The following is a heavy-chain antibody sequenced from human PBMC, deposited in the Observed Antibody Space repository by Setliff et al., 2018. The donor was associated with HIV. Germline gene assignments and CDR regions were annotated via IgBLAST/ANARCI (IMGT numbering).Heavy chain of an antibody. J-gene: IGHJ2*01. CDR2: IYHSGST. D-gene: IGHD1-20*01. Sequence: LSLTCTVSGGSLSGSNYHWGWIRQPPGKGLEWIGSIYHSGSTYYNPSLESRVTISVDTSKNQFSLKLSSVTAADTAVYYCARVVRITGTSVGLWGRGTLVTVSS. V-gene: IGHV4-39*07. CDR3: ARVVRITGTSVGL. CDR1: GGSLSGSNYH.